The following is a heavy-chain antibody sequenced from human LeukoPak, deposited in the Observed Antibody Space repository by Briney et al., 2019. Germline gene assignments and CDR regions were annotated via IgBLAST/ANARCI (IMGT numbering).Heavy chain of an antibody. CDR2: INPDGTTT. J-gene: IGHJ3*02. CDR3: ARLQYSYGRAPNAFDI. CDR1: GFTFSTYW. V-gene: IGHV3-74*01. D-gene: IGHD5-18*01. Sequence: DPGGSLRLSCAASGFTFSTYWMHWVRQAPGKGLVWVSRINPDGTTTSYADSVKGRFTISRDNAKDTVYLQMNSLRAEDTAVYYCARLQYSYGRAPNAFDIWGQGTMVTVSS.